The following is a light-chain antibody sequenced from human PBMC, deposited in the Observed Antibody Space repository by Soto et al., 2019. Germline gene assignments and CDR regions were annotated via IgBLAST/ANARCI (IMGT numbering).Light chain of an antibody. CDR3: QQLNSYPIT. V-gene: IGKV3-15*01. J-gene: IGKJ5*01. CDR1: KSVSNN. Sequence: EIVMTQSPATLSVSPGERAILSCRASKSVSNNLAWYQQKPGQAPRLLIYGASTRATGIPARFSGSGSGTEFTLSISSLQSEDFAIYYCQQLNSYPITFGQGTRLEIK. CDR2: GAS.